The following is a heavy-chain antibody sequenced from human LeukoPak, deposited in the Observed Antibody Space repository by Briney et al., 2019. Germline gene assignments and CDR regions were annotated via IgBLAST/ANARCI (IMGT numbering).Heavy chain of an antibody. J-gene: IGHJ5*02. CDR1: GGSISSYY. CDR2: IYSNGIT. CDR3: ARVNYESRSRWIAP. V-gene: IGHV4-59*01. D-gene: IGHD3-10*01. Sequence: SETLSLTCTVSGGSISSYYWSWIRQPLGKGPEWIGYIYSNGITNYNPSLKSRVTISVDTSKNQFSLKLRSVTAADTAVYYCARVNYESRSRWIAPWGQGTLVTVSS.